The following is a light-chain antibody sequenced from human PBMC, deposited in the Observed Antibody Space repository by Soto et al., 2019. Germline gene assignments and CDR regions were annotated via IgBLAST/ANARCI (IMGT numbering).Light chain of an antibody. V-gene: IGKV3D-15*01. J-gene: IGKJ5*01. Sequence: ETLMTHSPANLSLSPGETDALSCRAGQSINNYLAWYQQNLGQAPRILCYGASTRATGIPARFSGSGSGTEFTLTISSLQSEDFAIYYCQQYHNWPPITFGQGTRLEIK. CDR1: QSINNY. CDR2: GAS. CDR3: QQYHNWPPIT.